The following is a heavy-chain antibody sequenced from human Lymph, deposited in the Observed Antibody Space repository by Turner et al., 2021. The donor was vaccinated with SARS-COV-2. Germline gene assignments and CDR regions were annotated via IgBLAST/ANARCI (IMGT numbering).Heavy chain of an antibody. CDR1: GFTVSSNY. Sequence: EVQLVETGGGLIKPGGSLRLSCAASGFTVSSNYMTWVRQAPGNGLEWVSLIYSGGSTYYADSVKGRFTISRDNSKNTLYLQMNSLRAEDTAIYYCARDLQLYGMDVWGQGTTVTVSS. J-gene: IGHJ6*02. V-gene: IGHV3-53*02. CDR3: ARDLQLYGMDV. CDR2: IYSGGST. D-gene: IGHD1-1*01.